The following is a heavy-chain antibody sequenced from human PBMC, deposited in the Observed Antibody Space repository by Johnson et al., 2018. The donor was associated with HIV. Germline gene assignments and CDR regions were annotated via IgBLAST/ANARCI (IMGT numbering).Heavy chain of an antibody. CDR3: ARDPSYDMAHTDGFDI. Sequence: VQLVESGGGVVQPGGSLRLSCAVSGFTFRSYWMTWVRQAPGQGLEWVTNIKQDGSNKYYADSVKVRFTSSRDNSKDTLYLQMNSLRAEDTAVYYCARDPSYDMAHTDGFDIWGQGTMVTVSS. V-gene: IGHV3-7*01. CDR2: IKQDGSNK. CDR1: GFTFRSYW. J-gene: IGHJ3*02. D-gene: IGHD3-22*01.